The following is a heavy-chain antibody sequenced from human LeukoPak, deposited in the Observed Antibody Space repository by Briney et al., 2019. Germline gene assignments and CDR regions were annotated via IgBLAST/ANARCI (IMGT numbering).Heavy chain of an antibody. Sequence: GGSLRLSCAASGFTVSSNYMSWVRQAPGKGLEWVSVIYSGGSTYYADSVKGRFTISRDNSENTLYLQMNSLRAEDTAVYYCAKDLGYSYGSRSYCGMDVWGQGTTVTVSS. CDR3: AKDLGYSYGSRSYCGMDV. CDR1: GFTVSSNY. V-gene: IGHV3-53*01. CDR2: IYSGGST. J-gene: IGHJ6*02. D-gene: IGHD5-18*01.